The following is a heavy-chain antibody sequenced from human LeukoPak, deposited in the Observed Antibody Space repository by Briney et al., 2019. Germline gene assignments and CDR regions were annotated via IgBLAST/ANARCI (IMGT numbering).Heavy chain of an antibody. Sequence: ASVKVSCKASGGTFSSYAISSMRQAPGQGVEWMGRIVPILGIANYAQKFQGRVTITADKSTSTAYMELSSLRSEDTAVYYCARGASDCSSTSCPKGPFDYWGQGTLVTVSS. CDR1: GGTFSSYA. D-gene: IGHD2-2*01. J-gene: IGHJ4*02. CDR2: IVPILGIA. V-gene: IGHV1-69*04. CDR3: ARGASDCSSTSCPKGPFDY.